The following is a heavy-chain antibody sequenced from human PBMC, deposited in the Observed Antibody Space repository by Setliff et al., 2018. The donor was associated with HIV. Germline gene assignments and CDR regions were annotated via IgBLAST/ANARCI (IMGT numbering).Heavy chain of an antibody. V-gene: IGHV1-69*05. CDR1: AGSYSIFA. Sequence: SVKVSCKSSAGSYSIFAINWVRQAPGQGLEWMGGMMTIFSTTNYARKFQGRVTITTDESTGTAYMELSNLRSENTAVYYCATEGAGGSYQRASALDLWGQGTMVTVSS. J-gene: IGHJ3*01. D-gene: IGHD1-26*01. CDR2: MMTIFSTT. CDR3: ATEGAGGSYQRASALDL.